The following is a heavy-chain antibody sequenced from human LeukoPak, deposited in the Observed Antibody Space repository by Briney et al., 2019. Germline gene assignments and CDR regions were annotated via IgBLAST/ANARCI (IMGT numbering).Heavy chain of an antibody. CDR3: ARAYSSSSNWFDP. Sequence: SETLSLTCTVSGGSISSYYWSWVRQPAGKGLEWLGRIYTSGSTDYNPSLKSRVTMSVDTSKNQISLKLSSVTAADTAVYYCARAYSSSSNWFDPWGQGTLVTVSS. CDR2: IYTSGST. V-gene: IGHV4-4*07. CDR1: GGSISSYY. D-gene: IGHD6-13*01. J-gene: IGHJ5*02.